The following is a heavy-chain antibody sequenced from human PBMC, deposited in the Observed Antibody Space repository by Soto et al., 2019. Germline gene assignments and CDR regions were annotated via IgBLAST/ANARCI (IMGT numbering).Heavy chain of an antibody. CDR3: ARELPPDL. Sequence: QPGGSLRLSCVASGFTASSKYMNWVRQAPGKGLEWVSIIWSAGLTYYADSVRGRFTISRDISKNILFLQMNNLRAEDSAIYYCARELPPDLWGQGTLVTVSS. V-gene: IGHV3-53*01. D-gene: IGHD2-15*01. CDR1: GFTASSKY. CDR2: IWSAGLT. J-gene: IGHJ5*02.